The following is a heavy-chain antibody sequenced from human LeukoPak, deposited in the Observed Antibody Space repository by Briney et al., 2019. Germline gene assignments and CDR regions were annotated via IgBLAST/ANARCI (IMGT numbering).Heavy chain of an antibody. CDR2: IRYDGSNK. J-gene: IGHJ4*02. Sequence: GGSLRLSCAASGFTFSSYGMHWVRQAPGKGLEWVAFIRYDGSNKYYADSVKGRFTISRDNSKNTLYLQMNSLRAEDTAVYYCAKDYRAYSSGWYVLGYWGQGTLVTVSS. CDR3: AKDYRAYSSGWYVLGY. CDR1: GFTFSSYG. V-gene: IGHV3-30*02. D-gene: IGHD6-19*01.